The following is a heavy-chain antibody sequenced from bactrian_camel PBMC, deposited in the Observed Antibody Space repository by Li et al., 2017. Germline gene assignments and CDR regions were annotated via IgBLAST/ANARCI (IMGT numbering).Heavy chain of an antibody. Sequence: VQLVESGGGSVQAGGSLRLSCAASGYNYRYSMGWYRRAPGKEREAVAHIHSDGSTRYAGSVKGRFTISKENADASSTLYLHMDTLAPEDSATYYCAAGCRGVVPGLSGDMAFWGKGTQVTVS. D-gene: IGHD2*01. CDR2: IHSDGST. J-gene: IGHJ7*01. V-gene: IGHV3S53*01. CDR1: GYNYRYS.